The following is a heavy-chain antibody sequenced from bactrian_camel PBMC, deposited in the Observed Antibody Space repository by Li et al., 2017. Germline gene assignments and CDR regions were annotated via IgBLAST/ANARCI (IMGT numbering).Heavy chain of an antibody. J-gene: IGHJ6*01. CDR1: GYGFSFSSCD. CDR2: IDSDGMT. Sequence: HVQLVESGGGSVQAGGSLKLSCAASGYGFSFSSCDMGWYRQAPGKEREGIAGIDSDGMTVYADSVEGRFTISKDNAAYIVYLEMNSLEPEDTGMYYCAADFGGLESCIPELATRYFGYWGRGTQVTVS. CDR3: AADFGGLESCIPELATRYFGY. D-gene: IGHD7*01. V-gene: IGHV3S53*01.